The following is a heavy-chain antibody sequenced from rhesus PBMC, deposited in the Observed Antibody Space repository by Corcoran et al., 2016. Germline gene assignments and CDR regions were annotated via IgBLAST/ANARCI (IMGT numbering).Heavy chain of an antibody. CDR1: GVSIRRNY. V-gene: IGHV4-173*01. CDR2: IPGSGGST. Sequence: QVQLQESGPGLVKPSATLSLTCAVSGVSIRRNYWSWIPPPHGKGLEWIGRIPGSGGSTDYNPSLKSRVTISTDTSKNQFSLKLSSVTAADTAVYYCARDRNYADFEFWGQGALVTVSS. D-gene: IGHD4-17*01. CDR3: ARDRNYADFEF. J-gene: IGHJ1*01.